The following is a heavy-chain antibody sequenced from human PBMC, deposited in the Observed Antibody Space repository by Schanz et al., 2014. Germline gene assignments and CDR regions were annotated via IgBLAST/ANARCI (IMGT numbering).Heavy chain of an antibody. D-gene: IGHD6-19*01. V-gene: IGHV4-59*08. CDR1: GGSIRTYF. CDR3: ARQYSGWSRFDP. J-gene: IGHJ5*02. Sequence: QVQLQESGPGLVKPSETLSLTCSVSGGSIRTYFWAWIRQPPGKGLEWIGFIYYSGSTNYNPSLKSRVTIAVDMSKTQFARNLTSVTAADTGVYYCARQYSGWSRFDPWGQGIRVTVSS. CDR2: IYYSGST.